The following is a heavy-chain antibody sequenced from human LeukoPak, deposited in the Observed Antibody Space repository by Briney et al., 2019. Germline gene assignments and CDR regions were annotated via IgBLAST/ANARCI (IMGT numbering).Heavy chain of an antibody. CDR1: GFTFSTYW. D-gene: IGHD6-13*01. V-gene: IGHV3-74*01. J-gene: IGHJ4*02. CDR3: AKAQNRYSSSWLYFDY. Sequence: GGSLRLSCAASGFTFSTYWMHWVRHAPGKGLVWVSRINTDGSTTTYADSVKGRFTISRDNAKNTLYLQMNSLRAEDTAVYYCAKAQNRYSSSWLYFDYWGQGTLVTVSS. CDR2: INTDGSTT.